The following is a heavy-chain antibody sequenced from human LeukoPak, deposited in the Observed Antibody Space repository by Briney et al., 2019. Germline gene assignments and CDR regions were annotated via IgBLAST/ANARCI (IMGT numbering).Heavy chain of an antibody. Sequence: GGSLRLSCAASGFIFSPYWVTWVRQAPPRGLEWVANMKEDGGEKFYVDSVRGRFTISRDNAKNSVYLQMNSLRVEDTGVYYCGRVRTEWYIDLWGRGTLVTVST. J-gene: IGHJ2*01. CDR3: GRVRTEWYIDL. CDR1: GFIFSPYW. D-gene: IGHD2-8*02. V-gene: IGHV3-7*01. CDR2: MKEDGGEK.